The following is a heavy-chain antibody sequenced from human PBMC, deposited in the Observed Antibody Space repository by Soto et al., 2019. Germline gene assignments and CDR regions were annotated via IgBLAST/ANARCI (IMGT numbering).Heavy chain of an antibody. Sequence: PGGSLRLSCAASGFTFSDYYMSWIRQAPGKGLEWVSYISSSGSTIYYADSVKGRFTISRDNAKNSLYLQMNSLRAEDTAVYYFARYYDFWSCYSSYGMDVWGQGTTVTVSS. V-gene: IGHV3-11*01. CDR2: ISSSGSTI. CDR3: ARYYDFWSCYSSYGMDV. CDR1: GFTFSDYY. D-gene: IGHD3-3*01. J-gene: IGHJ6*02.